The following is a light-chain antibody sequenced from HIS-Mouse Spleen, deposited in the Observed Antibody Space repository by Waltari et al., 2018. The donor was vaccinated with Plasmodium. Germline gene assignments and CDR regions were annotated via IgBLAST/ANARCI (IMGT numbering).Light chain of an antibody. CDR1: SREAGSYTL. CDR3: CSYAGSSTNWV. CDR2: EGS. J-gene: IGLJ3*02. Sequence: QSALTQPASVSGSPGQSITISCTGTSREAGSYTLVSWYHQHPGKAPKLMIYEGSKRPSGVSNRFSGSKSGNTASLTISGLQAEDEADYYCCSYAGSSTNWVFGGGTKLTVL. V-gene: IGLV2-23*01.